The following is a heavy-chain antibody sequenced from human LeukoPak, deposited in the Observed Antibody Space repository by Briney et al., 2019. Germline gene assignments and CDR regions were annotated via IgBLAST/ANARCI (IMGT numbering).Heavy chain of an antibody. CDR2: ISSDGSNK. Sequence: GGSLRLSCAASGFTFSSYGMHWVPQAPGKGLEWVAVISSDGSNKYYAASVKGRFTMYRDKFKNPLYLQINSVRVEDTAVYYCAKVALLGGGYYRREIDYSGQGTLVSDCS. CDR3: AKVALLGGGYYRREIDY. V-gene: IGHV3-30*18. J-gene: IGHJ4*02. CDR1: GFTFSSYG. D-gene: IGHD3-22*01.